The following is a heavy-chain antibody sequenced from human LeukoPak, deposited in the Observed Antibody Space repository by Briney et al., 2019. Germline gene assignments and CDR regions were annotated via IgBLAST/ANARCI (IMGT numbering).Heavy chain of an antibody. Sequence: GGTLRLSCSASGFTFSSHAMSWVRQAPGKGLEWVSAISGSGGSTYYADSVKGRFTISRDNSKNTLYLQMNSLRAEDTAVYYCAKNVRQQLGWFDPWGQGTLVTVSS. CDR1: GFTFSSHA. D-gene: IGHD6-13*01. CDR3: AKNVRQQLGWFDP. V-gene: IGHV3-23*01. CDR2: ISGSGGST. J-gene: IGHJ5*02.